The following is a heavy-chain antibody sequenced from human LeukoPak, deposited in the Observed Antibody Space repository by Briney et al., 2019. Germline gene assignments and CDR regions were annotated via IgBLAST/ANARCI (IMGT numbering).Heavy chain of an antibody. CDR2: ITPDGSGK. V-gene: IGHV3-7*01. D-gene: IGHD6-19*01. J-gene: IGHJ1*01. Sequence: GGSLRLSCAASGFSFKDYWMSWVRQAPGKGLEWVADITPDGSGKTYVDSVKGRFTISRDNAKQSLYLQMDTVTAEDTAVYYCARGFPPYSSRRSYFQHWGQGTLVTVSS. CDR1: GFSFKDYW. CDR3: ARGFPPYSSRRSYFQH.